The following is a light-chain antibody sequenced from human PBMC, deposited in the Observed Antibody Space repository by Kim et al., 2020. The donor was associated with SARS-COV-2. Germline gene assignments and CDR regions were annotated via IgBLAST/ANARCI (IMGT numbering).Light chain of an antibody. Sequence: IQLTQSPSSLSASVGDRVTITCRASQGISSYLAWYQQKPGKAPKLLIYAASTLQSGVPSRFSGSGSGTDFTLTISSLQPEDFATYYSQQLNSYPLTFGQGTKLEI. V-gene: IGKV1-9*01. CDR1: QGISSY. CDR2: AAS. J-gene: IGKJ2*01. CDR3: QQLNSYPLT.